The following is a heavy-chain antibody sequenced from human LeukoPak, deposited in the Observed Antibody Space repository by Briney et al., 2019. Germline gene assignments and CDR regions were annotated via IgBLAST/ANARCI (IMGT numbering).Heavy chain of an antibody. CDR3: ARQSPMGYFDY. CDR2: IDPSDSYT. D-gene: IGHD3-10*01. J-gene: IGHJ4*02. CDR1: GYSFTSYW. Sequence: GESLKISCKGSGYSFTSYWIAWVRQMPGKGLEWMGRIDPSDSYTNYSPSFHGHVSISADKSISTAYLQWSSLTATDTAIYYCARQSPMGYFDYWGQGTLVTVSS. V-gene: IGHV5-10-1*01.